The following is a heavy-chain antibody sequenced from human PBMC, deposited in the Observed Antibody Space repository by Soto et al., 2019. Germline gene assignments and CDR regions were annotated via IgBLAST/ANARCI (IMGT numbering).Heavy chain of an antibody. D-gene: IGHD3-10*01. CDR3: VRQGFGAIHGLVDV. CDR2: IRDSGDS. Sequence: QVQLQESGPGLVKPSETLSLICSDSGGSISSHNWGWIRLPPGKGLEWIGYIRDSGDSSYNPSLNSRVTMSLDTAKKEFSPKLPSVPASDTAVYYCVRQGFGAIHGLVDVWGQGTPVTVSS. CDR1: GGSISSHN. V-gene: IGHV4-59*08. J-gene: IGHJ6*02.